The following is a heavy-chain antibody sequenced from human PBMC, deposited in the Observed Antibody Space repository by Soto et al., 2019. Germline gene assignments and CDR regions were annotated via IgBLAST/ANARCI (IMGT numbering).Heavy chain of an antibody. CDR3: ARHYYDSSGFYYFDY. CDR1: GYKVSTWHNFTSYW. V-gene: IGHV5-51*01. J-gene: IGHJ4*02. CDR2: IYPGDSDT. D-gene: IGHD3-22*01. Sequence: GESLKISCMGSGYKVSTWHNFTSYWIAWVRQMPGEGLEWMGIIYPGDSDTRYSPSFQGQVTISADKSISTAYLQWSSLKASDIAMYYCARHYYDSSGFYYFDYWGQGTLVTVSS.